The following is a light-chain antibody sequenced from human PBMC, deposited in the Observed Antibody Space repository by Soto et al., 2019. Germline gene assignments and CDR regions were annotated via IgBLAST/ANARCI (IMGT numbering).Light chain of an antibody. CDR1: QSISSY. CDR2: AAS. V-gene: IGKV1-39*01. CDR3: QQSYSTPAT. J-gene: IGKJ5*01. Sequence: DIQMTQSPSSLSASVGDRVTITFLASQSISSYLNWYQQKPGKAPKLLIYAASSLQSGVPSRFSGSGSGTDFTLTISSLQPEDFATYYCQQSYSTPATFGQGTRLEIK.